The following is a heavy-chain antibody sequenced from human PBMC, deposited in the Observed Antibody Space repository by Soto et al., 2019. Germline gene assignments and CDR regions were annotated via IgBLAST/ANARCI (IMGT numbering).Heavy chain of an antibody. CDR1: GYTFTNYY. CDR2: IHYSGATP. J-gene: IGHJ4*02. CDR3: ARGGPELDRIGRFDH. V-gene: IGHV1-46*01. Sequence: ASVKVSCTSSGYTFTNYYIHWVPQAPGQGLEWMGVIHYSGATPTYAQKFQGRVTMARDTSTSTVYVELSSLPSEHTGVYYCARGGPELDRIGRFDHWGRGTMVTV. D-gene: IGHD3-10*01.